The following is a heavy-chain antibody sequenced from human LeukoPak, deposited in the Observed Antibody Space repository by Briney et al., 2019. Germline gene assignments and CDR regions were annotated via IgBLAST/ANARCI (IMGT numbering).Heavy chain of an antibody. D-gene: IGHD2-8*01. CDR1: GFTFSSYA. CDR2: ISGSGGST. V-gene: IGHV3-23*01. J-gene: IGHJ5*02. Sequence: PGGSLRLSCAASGFTFSSYAMSWVRQAPGKGLEWVSAISGSGGSTYYADSVKGRFTISRDNSKNTLYLQMNSLRAEDTAVYYCASRYCTNGVCSLNHWGQGTLVTVSS. CDR3: ASRYCTNGVCSLNH.